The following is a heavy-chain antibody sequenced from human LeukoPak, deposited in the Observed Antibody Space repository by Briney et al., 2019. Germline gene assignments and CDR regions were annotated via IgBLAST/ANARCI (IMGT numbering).Heavy chain of an antibody. CDR3: AKVGLFYSNYDGDAFDI. CDR2: ISGSGGST. CDR1: GFTFRTYW. J-gene: IGHJ3*02. V-gene: IGHV3-23*01. D-gene: IGHD4-11*01. Sequence: GGSLRLSCAASGFTFRTYWMSWVRQAPGKGLEWVSAISGSGGSTYYADSVKGRFTISRDNSKNTLYLQMNSLRAEDTAVYHCAKVGLFYSNYDGDAFDIWGQGTMVTVSS.